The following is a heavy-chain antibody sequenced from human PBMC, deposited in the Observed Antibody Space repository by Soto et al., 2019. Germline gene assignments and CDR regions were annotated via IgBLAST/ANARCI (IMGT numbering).Heavy chain of an antibody. V-gene: IGHV3-49*04. CDR2: IRSKAFGGTT. Sequence: SLRLSCTASGFSFGDYAMSWVRQAPGKGLEWVGFIRSKAFGGTTDYAASVEGRFTISRDDSKSIAYLQMNGLKIEDTAVYYCTRVRGYGYGYADYWGQGTLVTVSS. CDR3: TRVRGYGYGYADY. J-gene: IGHJ4*02. D-gene: IGHD5-18*01. CDR1: GFSFGDYA.